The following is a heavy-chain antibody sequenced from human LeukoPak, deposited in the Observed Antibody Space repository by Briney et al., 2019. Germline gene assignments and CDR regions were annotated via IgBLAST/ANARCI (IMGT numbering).Heavy chain of an antibody. V-gene: IGHV1-3*01. CDR1: GYTFTGYY. Sequence: ASVKVSCKASGYTFTGYYMHWVRQAPGQGLEWMGWINAGNGNTKYSQKFQGRVTITRDTSASTAYMELSSLRSEDTAVYYCARVWSGGLLDIWGQGTMVTVSS. D-gene: IGHD3-3*01. CDR2: INAGNGNT. J-gene: IGHJ3*02. CDR3: ARVWSGGLLDI.